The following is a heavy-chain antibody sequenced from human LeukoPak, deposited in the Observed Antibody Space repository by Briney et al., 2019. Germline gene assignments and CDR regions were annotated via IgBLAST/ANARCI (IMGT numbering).Heavy chain of an antibody. J-gene: IGHJ4*02. Sequence: SETLSLTCTVSGGSISSYYWGWIRRPPGKGLEWIGSIYYSGSTYYNPSLKSRVTISVDTSKNQFSLKLSSVTAADTAVYYCARVSPNDYGDYGNYFDYWGQGTLVTVSS. CDR3: ARVSPNDYGDYGNYFDY. V-gene: IGHV4-39*07. D-gene: IGHD4-17*01. CDR2: IYYSGST. CDR1: GGSISSYY.